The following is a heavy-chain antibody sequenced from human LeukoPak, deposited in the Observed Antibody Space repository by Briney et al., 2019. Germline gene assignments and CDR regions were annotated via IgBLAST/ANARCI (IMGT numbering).Heavy chain of an antibody. CDR2: MNPSGST. V-gene: IGHV4-34*01. D-gene: IGHD3-22*01. J-gene: IGHJ6*03. CDR3: ARGRQDVTMIVVVTTAVSYYLDV. CDR1: GGSFSGYY. Sequence: SETLSLTCAVYGGSFSGYYWTWIRQTPEKGLEWIGEMNPSGSTNYNPSLKSRVTISVDTSKNQFSLELSSVTAADTAVYYCARGRQDVTMIVVVTTAVSYYLDVWGKGTTATVS.